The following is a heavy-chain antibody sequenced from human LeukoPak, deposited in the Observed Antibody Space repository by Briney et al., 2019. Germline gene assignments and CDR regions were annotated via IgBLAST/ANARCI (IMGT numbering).Heavy chain of an antibody. CDR3: AISTTVVTPFDY. CDR1: GFTFSNYN. V-gene: IGHV3-48*04. Sequence: PGGSLRLSCVASGFTFSNYNMNWVRQAPGKGLEWVSYITSSSGTKHYANSVKGRFAISRDNADNSLFLQMNSLRAEDTAVYYCAISTTVVTPFDYWGRGTLVTVSS. J-gene: IGHJ4*02. D-gene: IGHD4-23*01. CDR2: ITSSSGTK.